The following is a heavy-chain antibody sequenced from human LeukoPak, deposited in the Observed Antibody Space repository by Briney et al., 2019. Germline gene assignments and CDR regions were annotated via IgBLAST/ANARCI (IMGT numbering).Heavy chain of an antibody. D-gene: IGHD2-21*02. CDR2: ISGSGGST. V-gene: IGHV3-23*01. CDR3: AKVALRGGDFY. J-gene: IGHJ4*02. CDR1: GFTFSTYA. Sequence: PGGSLRLSCAASGFTFSTYAMSWVCQAPGKGLEWVSGISGSGGSTYYADSVKGRFTISRDNSKNTLFLQMNSLRDEDTAVYYCAKVALRGGDFYWGQGTLVTVSS.